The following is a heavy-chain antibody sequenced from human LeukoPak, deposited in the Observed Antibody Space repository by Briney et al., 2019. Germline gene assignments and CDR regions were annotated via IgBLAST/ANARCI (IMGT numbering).Heavy chain of an antibody. Sequence: SQTLSLTCTVSGGSISSYYWSWIRQPPGKGLEWIGYIYYSGSTNYNPSLKSRVTISVDTSKNQFSLKLSSVTAADTAVYYCARGDPGYDFWSGTNWFDPWGQGTLATVSS. J-gene: IGHJ5*02. V-gene: IGHV4-59*01. CDR1: GGSISSYY. D-gene: IGHD3-3*01. CDR2: IYYSGST. CDR3: ARGDPGYDFWSGTNWFDP.